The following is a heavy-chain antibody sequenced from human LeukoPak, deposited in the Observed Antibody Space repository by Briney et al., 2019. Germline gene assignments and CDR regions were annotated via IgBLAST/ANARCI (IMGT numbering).Heavy chain of an antibody. CDR2: ISYDGSNK. Sequence: GGSLRLSCAASGFTFSSYGMHWVRQAPGKGLEWVAVISYDGSNKYYADSVKGRFTISRDNSKNTVYLQMKSLRAEDTAVYYCAKSSRPVTAMAFFDYWGQGTLVTVSS. V-gene: IGHV3-30*18. D-gene: IGHD5-18*01. CDR1: GFTFSSYG. J-gene: IGHJ4*02. CDR3: AKSSRPVTAMAFFDY.